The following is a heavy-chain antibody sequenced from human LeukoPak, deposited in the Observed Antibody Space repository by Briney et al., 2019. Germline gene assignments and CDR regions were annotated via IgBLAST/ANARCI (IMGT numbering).Heavy chain of an antibody. CDR1: GFTFTGHS. J-gene: IGHJ4*02. V-gene: IGHV3-21*01. Sequence: GGSLRLSCASSGFTFTGHSMDWVRQAPGKGLEWLSSISIDGDRVYYADSVRGRFTISRDNAKNLLYLQMNTLSDADTAIYYCARQFYDYYGHRYFDVWGQGTLVTVSS. CDR3: ARQFYDYYGHRYFDV. CDR2: ISIDGDRV. D-gene: IGHD3-16*01.